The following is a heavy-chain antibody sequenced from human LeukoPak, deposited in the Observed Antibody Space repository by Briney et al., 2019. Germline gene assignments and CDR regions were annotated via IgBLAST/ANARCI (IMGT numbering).Heavy chain of an antibody. J-gene: IGHJ5*02. CDR3: ARSTVDYGDYTKVRRDNWFDP. CDR2: IIPILGIA. V-gene: IGHV1-69*04. Sequence: SVKVSCKASGGTFSSYAISWVRQAPGQGLEWMGRIIPILGIANYAQKFQGRVTITADKSTGTAYMELSSLRSEDTAVYYCARSTVDYGDYTKVRRDNWFDPWGQGTLVTVSS. D-gene: IGHD4-17*01. CDR1: GGTFSSYA.